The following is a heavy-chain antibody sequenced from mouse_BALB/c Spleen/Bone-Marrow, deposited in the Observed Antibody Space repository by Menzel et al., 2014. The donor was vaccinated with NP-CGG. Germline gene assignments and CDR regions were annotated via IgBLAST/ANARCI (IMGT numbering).Heavy chain of an antibody. Sequence: VQLQQSGAELAKPGASVKLSCTASGFNIKDTYMHWVKQRPEQGLEWIGRIDPANGNTKYDPKFQGKATITADTSSNTAYLQLSSLTSEDTAVYYCARGGSSYGWYFDVWGAGTTVTVSS. CDR2: IDPANGNT. CDR3: ARGGSSYGWYFDV. D-gene: IGHD1-1*01. V-gene: IGHV14-3*02. CDR1: GFNIKDTY. J-gene: IGHJ1*01.